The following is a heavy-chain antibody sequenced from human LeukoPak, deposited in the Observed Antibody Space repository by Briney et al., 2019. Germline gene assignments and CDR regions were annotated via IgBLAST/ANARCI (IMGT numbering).Heavy chain of an antibody. V-gene: IGHV3-23*01. J-gene: IGHJ3*02. Sequence: GGSLRLSCAASGFTFSSYAMSWVRQAPGKGLEWVSAISGSGGSTYYADSVKGRFTISRDNSKNTLYLQMNSLRTEDTAVYYCARGNAHAFDIWGQGTMFTVSS. CDR3: ARGNAHAFDI. CDR2: ISGSGGST. CDR1: GFTFSSYA.